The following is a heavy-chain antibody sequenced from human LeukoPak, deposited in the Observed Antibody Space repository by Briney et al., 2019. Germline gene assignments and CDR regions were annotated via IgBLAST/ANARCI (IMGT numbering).Heavy chain of an antibody. V-gene: IGHV3-23*01. J-gene: IGHJ4*02. CDR2: ITNSGENT. D-gene: IGHD3-16*01. Sequence: GGSLRLSCVASGFTFSKYAMIWVRQAPGKGLEWVSGITNSGENTYYADSVKGRFTISRDNSKNTLFLEMNSLRVEDTAVYYCAKGRGFRVWDPWDNWGQGTLITVSS. CDR3: AKGRGFRVWDPWDN. CDR1: GFTFSKYA.